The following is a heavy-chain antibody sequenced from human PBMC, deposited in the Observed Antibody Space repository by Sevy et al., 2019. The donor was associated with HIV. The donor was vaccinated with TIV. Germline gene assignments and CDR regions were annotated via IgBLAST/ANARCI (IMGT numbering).Heavy chain of an antibody. V-gene: IGHV3-30*18. CDR3: AKAGHDGDYVGWFDP. J-gene: IGHJ5*02. CDR1: GFTFSSYG. CDR2: ISYDGSNK. Sequence: GGSLRLSCAASGFTFSSYGMHWVRQAPGKGLEWVAVISYDGSNKFYADSVKGRFTISRDNSKNTLYLQMNSLGAEDTAVYYCAKAGHDGDYVGWFDPWGQGTLVTVSS. D-gene: IGHD4-17*01.